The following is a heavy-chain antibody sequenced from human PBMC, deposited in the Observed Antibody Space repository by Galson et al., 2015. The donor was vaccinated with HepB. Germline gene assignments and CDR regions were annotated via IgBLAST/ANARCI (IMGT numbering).Heavy chain of an antibody. D-gene: IGHD6-13*01. J-gene: IGHJ6*02. CDR1: GFTFTNFW. CDR3: ARVGYSSNQGPPRRQYYYYYYGMDV. Sequence: SLRLSCAASGFTFTNFWMSWVRQAPGKGLEWVANIKQDGGEKDYVDSVKGRFTISRDNAKNSLSLQMNSLRAEDTAVYYCARVGYSSNQGPPRRQYYYYYYGMDVWGQGTTVTVSS. V-gene: IGHV3-7*03. CDR2: IKQDGGEK.